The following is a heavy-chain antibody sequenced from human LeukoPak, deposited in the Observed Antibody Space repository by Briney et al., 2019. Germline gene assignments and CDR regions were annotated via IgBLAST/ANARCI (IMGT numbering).Heavy chain of an antibody. CDR2: ISYHGSNK. CDR1: EFTFSSYA. D-gene: IGHD3-10*01. CDR3: AKEKDGESP. Sequence: GTSLRLSCAASEFTFSSYAMHWVRQAPGKGLEWVAFISYHGSNKYYADSVKGRFTISRDNSKNTLFLQMNSLRAEDTAVYYCAKEKDGESPWGQGTLVTVSS. V-gene: IGHV3-30*18. J-gene: IGHJ5*02.